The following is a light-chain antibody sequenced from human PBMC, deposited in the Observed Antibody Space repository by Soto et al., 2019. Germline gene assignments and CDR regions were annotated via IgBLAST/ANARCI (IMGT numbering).Light chain of an antibody. V-gene: IGKV1-39*01. CDR1: QSLLHSNGYNY. CDR2: AAS. Sequence: MTQSPLSLPVTPGEPASISCRSSQSLLHSNGYNYLDWYQQKPGKAPKLLIYAASSLQSGVPSRFSGSGSGTDFTLTISSLQPEDFATYYCQQSHSNPITFGQGTRLEIK. J-gene: IGKJ5*01. CDR3: QQSHSNPIT.